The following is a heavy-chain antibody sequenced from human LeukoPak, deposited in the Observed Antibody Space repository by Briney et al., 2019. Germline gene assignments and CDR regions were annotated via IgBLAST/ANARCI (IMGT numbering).Heavy chain of an antibody. J-gene: IGHJ6*03. CDR1: GGTFSSYA. CDR3: AIDYGGNVRYYYYMDV. CDR2: TIPIFGTA. D-gene: IGHD4-23*01. Sequence: ASVKVSCKASGGTFSSYAISWVRQAPGQGLEWMGGTIPIFGTANYAQKFQGRVTITTDESTSTAYMELSSLRSEDTAVYYCAIDYGGNVRYYYYMDVWGKGTTVTVSS. V-gene: IGHV1-69*05.